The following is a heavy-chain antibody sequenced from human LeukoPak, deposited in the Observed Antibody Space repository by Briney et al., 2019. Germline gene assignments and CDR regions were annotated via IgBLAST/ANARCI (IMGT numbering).Heavy chain of an antibody. J-gene: IGHJ4*02. CDR3: ARGAQGYGYVYYFDY. CDR1: GFTFSSYA. V-gene: IGHV3-23*01. Sequence: GGSLRLSCAASGFTFSSYAMSWVRQAPGKGLAWVSTISGGSGSTYCADSVKGRFTISRDNSKNTLYLQMNSLRAEDTAVYYCARGAQGYGYVYYFDYWGQGTLVTVSS. D-gene: IGHD5-18*01. CDR2: ISGGSGST.